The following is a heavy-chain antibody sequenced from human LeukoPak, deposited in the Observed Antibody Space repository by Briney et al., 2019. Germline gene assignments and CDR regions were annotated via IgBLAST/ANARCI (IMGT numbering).Heavy chain of an antibody. V-gene: IGHV3-33*01. J-gene: IGHJ6*02. CDR1: GFTFSSYG. CDR3: ARDDRYFDWLWRTLTLNYGMDV. D-gene: IGHD3-9*01. CDR2: IWYDGSNK. Sequence: GGSLRLSCAASGFTFSSYGMHWVRQAPGKGLEWVAVIWYDGSNKYYADSVKGRFTISRDNSKNTLYLQMNSLRAEDTAVYYCARDDRYFDWLWRTLTLNYGMDVWGQGTTVTVSS.